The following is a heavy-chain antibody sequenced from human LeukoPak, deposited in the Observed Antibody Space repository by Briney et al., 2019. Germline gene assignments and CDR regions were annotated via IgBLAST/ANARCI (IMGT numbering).Heavy chain of an antibody. CDR2: FDHENDET. CDR3: ATDGTGRYSVDC. D-gene: IGHD3-10*01. V-gene: IGHV1-24*01. Sequence: ASVKVSCKVSGYTLIKLSMYWVRQGPGKGLEWMGSFDHENDETTYAQKFQGRIRMTEDTSTQTAYMELSGLRSDDTAIYYCATDGTGRYSVDCWGQGTLVTVSS. CDR1: GYTLIKLS. J-gene: IGHJ4*02.